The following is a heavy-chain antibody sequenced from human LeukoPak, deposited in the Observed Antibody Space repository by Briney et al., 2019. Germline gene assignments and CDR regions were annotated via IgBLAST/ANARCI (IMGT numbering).Heavy chain of an antibody. Sequence: GESLKISCQTSGYTFIAYGIGWVRQMPGKGLEWMGTIYPADSDIRYSPSFQGQVTISADKSISTAYLQWSSLKASDTAMYYCARLASAWNFDYWGQGTLVTVSS. CDR3: ARLASAWNFDY. CDR2: IYPADSDI. CDR1: GYTFIAYG. J-gene: IGHJ4*02. V-gene: IGHV5-51*01. D-gene: IGHD6-19*01.